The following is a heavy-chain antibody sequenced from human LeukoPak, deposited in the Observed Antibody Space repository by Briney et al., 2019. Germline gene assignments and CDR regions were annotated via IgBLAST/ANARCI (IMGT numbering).Heavy chain of an antibody. J-gene: IGHJ4*02. D-gene: IGHD6-13*01. CDR2: IYYSGST. Sequence: SETLSLTCTVSGGSISSSDYYWSWIRQPPGKGLEWIGYIYYSGSTNYNPSLKSRVTISVDTSKNQFSLKLSSVTAADTAVYYCARVSSLPVWGQGTLVTVSS. CDR3: ARVSSLPV. CDR1: GGSISSSDYY. V-gene: IGHV4-61*08.